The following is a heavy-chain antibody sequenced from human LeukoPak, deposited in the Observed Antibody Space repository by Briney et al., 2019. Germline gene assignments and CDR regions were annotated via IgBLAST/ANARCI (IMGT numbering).Heavy chain of an antibody. CDR3: ARDSSSHYYFDY. D-gene: IGHD6-6*01. Sequence: GGSLRLSCAASGFTVSSNYMGWVRQAPGKGLEWVSVIYSGGSTYYADSVKGRFTISRDNSKNTLYLQMNSLRAEDTAVYYCARDSSSHYYFDYWGQGTLVTVSS. V-gene: IGHV3-53*01. CDR2: IYSGGST. J-gene: IGHJ4*02. CDR1: GFTVSSNY.